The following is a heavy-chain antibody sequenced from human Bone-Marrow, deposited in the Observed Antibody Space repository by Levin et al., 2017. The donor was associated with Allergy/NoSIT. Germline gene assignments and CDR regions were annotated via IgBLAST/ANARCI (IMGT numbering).Heavy chain of an antibody. CDR2: IRGSGVSS. Sequence: HSGGSLRLSCEASGFTFSNYAMSWVRQAPGKGLEWVSSIRGSGVSSYYADAVKGRFTISRDNSKNTLYLQMNNLRGDDTALYYCAKDGLWVHINPMDVWGQGTTVTVSS. CDR3: AKDGLWVHINPMDV. CDR1: GFTFSNYA. D-gene: IGHD3/OR15-3a*01. J-gene: IGHJ6*02. V-gene: IGHV3-23*01.